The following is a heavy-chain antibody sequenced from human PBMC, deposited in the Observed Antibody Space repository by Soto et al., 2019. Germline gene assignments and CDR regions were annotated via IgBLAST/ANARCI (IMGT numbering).Heavy chain of an antibody. CDR2: ISYDGSNK. J-gene: IGHJ5*02. D-gene: IGHD4-17*01. Sequence: QVQLVESGGDVVQPGRSLRLSCAASGFTFSNYAMHWVRQAPGKGLEWVAVISYDGSNKYYADSVKGRFTISRDNSKNTLYLQMNSVRAEDTAVYYCARDSVDYGDYEWFDPWGQGTLVTVSS. V-gene: IGHV3-30-3*01. CDR1: GFTFSNYA. CDR3: ARDSVDYGDYEWFDP.